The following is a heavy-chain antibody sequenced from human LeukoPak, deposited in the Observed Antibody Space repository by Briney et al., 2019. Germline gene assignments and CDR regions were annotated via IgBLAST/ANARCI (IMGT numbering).Heavy chain of an antibody. CDR3: ARQLNNDGGWSDAFDI. V-gene: IGHV3-7*01. D-gene: IGHD4-23*01. CDR1: GFTFSSYW. CDR2: IKQDGSEK. J-gene: IGHJ3*02. Sequence: GGSLRLSCAASGFTFSSYWMSWVRQAPGKGLEWVANIKQDGSEKYYVDSVKGRFTISRDNAKNSLYLQMNSLRAEDMAVYYCARQLNNDGGWSDAFDIWGQGTMVTVSS.